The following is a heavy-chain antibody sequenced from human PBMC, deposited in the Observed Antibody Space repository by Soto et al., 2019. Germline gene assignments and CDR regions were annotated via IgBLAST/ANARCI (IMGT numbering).Heavy chain of an antibody. V-gene: IGHV4-61*08. Sequence: PSETLSLTCAVSGGSISSGGYSWSWIRQPPGKGLEWIGYIYYSGSINYNPSLKSRVTISVDTSKNQFSLKVSSVIVADTAVYYCARSYYDSSGYSVDPWGQGTLVTVSS. J-gene: IGHJ5*02. CDR2: IYYSGSI. CDR1: GGSISSGGYS. CDR3: ARSYYDSSGYSVDP. D-gene: IGHD3-22*01.